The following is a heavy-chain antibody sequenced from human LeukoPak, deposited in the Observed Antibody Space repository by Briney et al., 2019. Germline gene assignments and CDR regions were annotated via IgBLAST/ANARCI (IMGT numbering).Heavy chain of an antibody. CDR3: ARGRYYDSSGYYYYFDY. CDR2: INSKSSGP. CDR1: GYTFTDYY. D-gene: IGHD3-22*01. V-gene: IGHV1-2*02. J-gene: IGHJ4*02. Sequence: ASVKVSCKTSGYTFTDYYIHWVRQAPGQGLEWMGWINSKSSGPNYAQKFQGRVTMTRDTSISTAYMELSRLRSDDTAVYYCARGRYYDSSGYYYYFDYWGQGTLVTVSS.